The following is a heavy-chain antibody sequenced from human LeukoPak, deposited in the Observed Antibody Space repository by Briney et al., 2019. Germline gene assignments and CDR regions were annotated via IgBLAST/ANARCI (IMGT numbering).Heavy chain of an antibody. V-gene: IGHV1-46*01. CDR2: INPSGGST. J-gene: IGHJ3*02. D-gene: IGHD6-13*01. CDR3: ARRGDGAADNYAFDI. Sequence: ASVKVSCKASGYTFTSYYMHWVRQAPGQGLEWMGIINPSGGSTSYAQKFQGRVTMTRDMSTSTVYMELSSLRSEDTAMYYCARRGDGAADNYAFDIWGQGTMVTVSS. CDR1: GYTFTSYY.